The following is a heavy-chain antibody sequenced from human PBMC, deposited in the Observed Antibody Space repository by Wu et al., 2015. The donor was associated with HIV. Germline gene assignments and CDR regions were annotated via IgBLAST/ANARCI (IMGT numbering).Heavy chain of an antibody. CDR3: ARNTDSVATSLYSLGV. D-gene: IGHD5-12*01. J-gene: IGHJ6*02. CDR2: INPLFGTT. Sequence: QVQLAQSGAEVKKPGSSVRVSCKASGGTFSSYTFNWVRQAPGQGLEWMGRINPLFGTTKHAQRFQDRVTFTTDESKSTVYMELSSLTSEDTAVYYCARNTDSVATSLYSLGVWGQGTTVTVSS. CDR1: GGTFSSYT. V-gene: IGHV1-69*05.